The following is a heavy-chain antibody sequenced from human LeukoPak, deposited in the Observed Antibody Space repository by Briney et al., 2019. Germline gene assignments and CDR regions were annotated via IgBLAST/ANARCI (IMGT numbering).Heavy chain of an antibody. V-gene: IGHV4-34*01. J-gene: IGHJ3*02. CDR2: INHSGST. CDR3: ARRERYCSGGSCFGDAFDI. D-gene: IGHD2-15*01. Sequence: SETLSLTCTVSGGSISSYYWSWIRQPPGKGLEWIGEINHSGSTNYNPSLKSRVTISVDTSKNQFSLKLSSVTAADTAVYYCARRERYCSGGSCFGDAFDIWGQGTMVTVSS. CDR1: GGSISSYY.